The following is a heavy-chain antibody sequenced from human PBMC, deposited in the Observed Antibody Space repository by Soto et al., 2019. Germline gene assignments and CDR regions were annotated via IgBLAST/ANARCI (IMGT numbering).Heavy chain of an antibody. CDR2: ITSSGGPT. CDR3: VKGGWLDD. J-gene: IGHJ5*02. Sequence: EVHLLESGGGLIQPGGSLRLSCAASGFPFSTYEMTWARQSPGEGLEWVAVITSSGGPTYYADSVRGRFTISRDNSKNTLYLQMDSLRVEDTARYYCVKGGWLDDWVQGTLVTVSS. V-gene: IGHV3-23*01. CDR1: GFPFSTYE.